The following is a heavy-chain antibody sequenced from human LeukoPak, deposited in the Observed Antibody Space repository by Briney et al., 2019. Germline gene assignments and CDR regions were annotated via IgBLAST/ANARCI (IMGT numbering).Heavy chain of an antibody. D-gene: IGHD3-3*01. CDR3: ASDFWSGYYTPMGVNY. CDR2: INWNGGRT. Sequence: GGSLRLSCAASGVTLDDYGMSWVRQGPGKGLEWVSGINWNGGRTGYADSVKGRFTISRDNAENTLYLQMNSLRAEDTAVYYCASDFWSGYYTPMGVNYWGQGTLVTVSS. V-gene: IGHV3-20*04. J-gene: IGHJ4*02. CDR1: GVTLDDYG.